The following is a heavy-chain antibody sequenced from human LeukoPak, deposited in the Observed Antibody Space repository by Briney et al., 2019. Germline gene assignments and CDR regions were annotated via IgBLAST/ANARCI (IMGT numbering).Heavy chain of an antibody. Sequence: GGSLRLSCAVSGFTFSSYCMHWVRQAPGKGLEGVAFIRYDGSNKYYADSVEGRFTIYRHDAKNSLYLQMHGLRAEDTAVYYCARVRYYYDSSGYYYDAFDIWGQGAMVTVSS. CDR3: ARVRYYYDSSGYYYDAFDI. V-gene: IGHV3-30*02. CDR2: IRYDGSNK. D-gene: IGHD3-22*01. CDR1: GFTFSSYC. J-gene: IGHJ3*02.